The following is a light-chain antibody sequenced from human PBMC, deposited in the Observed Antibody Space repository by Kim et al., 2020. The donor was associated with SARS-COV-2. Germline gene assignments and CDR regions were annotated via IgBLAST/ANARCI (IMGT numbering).Light chain of an antibody. CDR1: NIGDKS. CDR3: QVWDRASDQYV. Sequence: SYELTQPPSLSVAPGKTARISCGGDNIGDKSVHWYRQKPGQAPVVVISYDTDRRSGIPERITGSNSGNSATLTISRVDAGDEADYYCQVWDRASDQYVFGTGTTVTVL. CDR2: YDT. V-gene: IGLV3-21*04. J-gene: IGLJ1*01.